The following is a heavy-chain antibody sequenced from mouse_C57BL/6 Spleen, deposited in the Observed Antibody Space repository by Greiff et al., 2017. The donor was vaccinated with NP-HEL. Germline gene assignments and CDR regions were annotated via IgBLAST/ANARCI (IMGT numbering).Heavy chain of an antibody. J-gene: IGHJ3*01. D-gene: IGHD1-1*01. CDR3: ARGNYYGSSPWFAY. Sequence: QVTLKECGPGILQSSQTLSLTCSFSGFSLSTSGMGVSWIRQPSGKGLEWLAHIYWDDDKRYNPSLKSRLTISKDTSRNQVFLKITSVDTADTATYYCARGNYYGSSPWFAYWGQGTLVTVSA. CDR2: IYWDDDK. CDR1: GFSLSTSGMG. V-gene: IGHV8-12*01.